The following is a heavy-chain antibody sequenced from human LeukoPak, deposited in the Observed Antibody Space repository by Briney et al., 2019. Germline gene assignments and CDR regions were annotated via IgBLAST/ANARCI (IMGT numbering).Heavy chain of an antibody. J-gene: IGHJ4*02. D-gene: IGHD4-23*01. Sequence: ASVKVSCKASGYTFAGYYMHWVRQAPGQGLEWMGRINPNSGGTNYAQKFQGRVTMTRDTSITTAYMELSRLRSDDTAVYYCARDRAEYGGNSLGYWGQGTLVTVSS. CDR2: INPNSGGT. V-gene: IGHV1-2*06. CDR3: ARDRAEYGGNSLGY. CDR1: GYTFAGYY.